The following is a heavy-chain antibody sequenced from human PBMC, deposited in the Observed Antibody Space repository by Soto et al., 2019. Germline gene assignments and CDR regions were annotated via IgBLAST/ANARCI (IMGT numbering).Heavy chain of an antibody. CDR1: GYTFTDYF. CDR2: INPNSGGT. J-gene: IGHJ4*02. Sequence: VEMVQSGAEVKKPGASVKVSCKASGYTFTDYFIHWVRQAPGQGLAWMGWINPNSGGTNYAQKFQGRVTMTRDTSITTVHMDPRRLRSYAKATYYSARHTKIQANAIHARRWRQGTLVTVSS. V-gene: IGHV1-2*02. D-gene: IGHD2-2*01. CDR3: ARHTKIQANAIHARR.